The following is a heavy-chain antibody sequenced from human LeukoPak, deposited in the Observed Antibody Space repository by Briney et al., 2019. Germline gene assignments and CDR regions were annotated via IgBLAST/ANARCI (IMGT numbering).Heavy chain of an antibody. CDR1: GFTFSSYA. Sequence: GGSLRLSCAASGFTFSSYAMHWVRQAPGKGLEWVAVISYDGSNKYYADSVKGRFTISRDNSKNTLYLQMNSLRAEDTAVYYCASPLTHGSYPFDYWGQGTLVTVSS. CDR2: ISYDGSNK. V-gene: IGHV3-30-3*01. J-gene: IGHJ4*02. CDR3: ASPLTHGSYPFDY. D-gene: IGHD1-26*01.